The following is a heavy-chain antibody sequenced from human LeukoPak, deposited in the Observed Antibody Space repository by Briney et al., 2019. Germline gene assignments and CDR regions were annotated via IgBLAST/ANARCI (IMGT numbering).Heavy chain of an antibody. D-gene: IGHD3-22*01. V-gene: IGHV3-43*02. CDR2: IRGDGGRT. CDR1: AFTFEDYS. Sequence: GGSLTLSCVVSAFTFEDYSMHWVRQVPGQGRECFSLIRGDGGRTYYTDSVKGRFTISRDNSRDKLFLQMSSLRPEDTAVYYCARDQYYASSGSDAFDIWGQGTMVTVSS. J-gene: IGHJ3*02. CDR3: ARDQYYASSGSDAFDI.